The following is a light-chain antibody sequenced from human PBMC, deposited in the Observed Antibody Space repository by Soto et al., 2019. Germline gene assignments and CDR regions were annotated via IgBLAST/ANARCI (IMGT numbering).Light chain of an antibody. CDR1: QGVGRG. CDR3: QKYDSAPWA. Sequence: DIPMTQSPSSLSASVGDRVTITCRASQGVGRGLAWYQQKPGKVPTVLIYAASTLQSGVPSRFSGSGSGTDFTLTISSLQRDDVATYYCQKYDSAPWAFGQGTKVEIK. CDR2: AAS. V-gene: IGKV1-27*01. J-gene: IGKJ1*01.